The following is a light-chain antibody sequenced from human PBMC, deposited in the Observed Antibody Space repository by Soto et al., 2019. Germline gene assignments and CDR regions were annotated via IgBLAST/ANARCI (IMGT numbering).Light chain of an antibody. J-gene: IGLJ2*01. CDR3: SSYAGSSARVV. CDR1: STDFENYNL. CDR2: EGT. V-gene: IGLV2-23*01. Sequence: QSALTQPASVSGSPGQSITISCTRSSTDFENYNLVSWYQHCPAKAPKLIIYEGTKRPSEISDRFSGSESDTTASLIISGRQPEDEADYYCSSYAGSSARVVFGGGTKVTVL.